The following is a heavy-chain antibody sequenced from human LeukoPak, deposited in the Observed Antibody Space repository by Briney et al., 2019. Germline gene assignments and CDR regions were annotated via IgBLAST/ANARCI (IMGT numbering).Heavy chain of an antibody. CDR3: ARASTRQTGYCSSTSCYEFDY. D-gene: IGHD2-2*03. Sequence: SETLSLTCAVYGGSFSGYYWSWIRQPPGKGLEWIGEINHSGSTNYNPSLKSRVTISVDTSKNQFSLKLSSVTAADTAVYYCARASTRQTGYCSSTSCYEFDYWGQGTLVSVSS. V-gene: IGHV4-34*01. CDR1: GGSFSGYY. CDR2: INHSGST. J-gene: IGHJ4*02.